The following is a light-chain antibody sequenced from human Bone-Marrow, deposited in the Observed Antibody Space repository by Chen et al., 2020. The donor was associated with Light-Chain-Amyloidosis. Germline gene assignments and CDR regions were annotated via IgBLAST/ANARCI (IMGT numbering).Light chain of an antibody. CDR2: DDS. J-gene: IGLJ3*02. V-gene: IGLV3-21*02. CDR1: NIGSTS. Sequence: SYVLTQPSSVSVAPGQTATIACGGNNIGSTSVHWYQQTPGQAPLLVVYDDSDRPSGIPERVSGADSGNTGPLTISWVEAGDEADYYCQVWDRSSDRPVFGGGTKLTVL. CDR3: QVWDRSSDRPV.